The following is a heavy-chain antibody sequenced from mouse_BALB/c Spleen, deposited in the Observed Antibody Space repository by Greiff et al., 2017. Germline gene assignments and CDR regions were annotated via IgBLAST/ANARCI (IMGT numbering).Heavy chain of an antibody. CDR1: GYTFTNYW. V-gene: IGHV1-63*02. J-gene: IGHJ4*01. CDR3: ARRENGNYYAMDY. D-gene: IGHD2-1*01. CDR2: IYPGGGYT. Sequence: VQLQQSGAELVRPGTSVKISCKASGYTFTNYWLGWVKQRPEHGLEWIGDIYPGGGYTNYNEKFKGKATLTADTSSSTAYMQLSSLTSEDSAVYFCARRENGNYYAMDYWGQGTSVTVSS.